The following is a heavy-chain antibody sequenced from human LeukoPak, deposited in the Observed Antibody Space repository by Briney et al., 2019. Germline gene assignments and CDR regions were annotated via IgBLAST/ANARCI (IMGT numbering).Heavy chain of an antibody. V-gene: IGHV3-23*01. CDR3: AKTSSGWYNFDY. Sequence: GGSLRLSCAASGFTVSSNYTSWVRQAPGKGLEWVSAISASGGSTYYADSVKGRFTISRDNSKNTLYLQMNSLRAEDTAVYYCAKTSSGWYNFDYWGQGTLVTVSS. CDR1: GFTVSSNY. CDR2: ISASGGST. D-gene: IGHD6-13*01. J-gene: IGHJ4*02.